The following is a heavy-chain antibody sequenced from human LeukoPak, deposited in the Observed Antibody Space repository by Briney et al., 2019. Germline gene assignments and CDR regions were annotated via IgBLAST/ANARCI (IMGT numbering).Heavy chain of an antibody. CDR1: GFTFSNFA. Sequence: GRSLRLSCSASGFTFSNFAMYWVRQAPGKGLEGVAVISLDGVNKYYADSVKGRFTISRDNSKDTLYLQMNSLRTEDTGVYYCARRRETGGGPSGMAVGAKGPR. CDR2: ISLDGVNK. V-gene: IGHV3-30-3*01. J-gene: IGHJ6*02. D-gene: IGHD3-16*01. CDR3: ARRRETGGGPSGMAV.